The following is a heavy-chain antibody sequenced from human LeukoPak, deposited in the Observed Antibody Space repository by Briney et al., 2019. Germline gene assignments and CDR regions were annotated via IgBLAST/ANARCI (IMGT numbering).Heavy chain of an antibody. J-gene: IGHJ4*02. CDR2: ISGSSSDI. V-gene: IGHV3-21*01. Sequence: GGSLRLSCAGSGFSFSNYAMNWVRKAPGKGLEWVSSISGSSSDIYYADSMKGRLTISRDNAKNSVYLQINSLRAEDTAIYYCARRGYIDSSGYDYWGQGTLVTVSS. D-gene: IGHD3-22*01. CDR3: ARRGYIDSSGYDY. CDR1: GFSFSNYA.